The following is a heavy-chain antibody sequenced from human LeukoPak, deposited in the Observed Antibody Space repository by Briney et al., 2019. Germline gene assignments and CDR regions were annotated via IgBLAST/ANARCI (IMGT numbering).Heavy chain of an antibody. CDR3: ARAEYYYDSSGYYGGPAALDY. D-gene: IGHD3-22*01. CDR1: GGSIRSHY. Sequence: SETLSLTCTVSGGSIRSHYWSWIRQPPGKGLEWIGRIYTSGSTNYNPSLKSRVTISVDTSKNQFSLKLSSVTAADTAVYYCARAEYYYDSSGYYGGPAALDYWGQGTLVTVSS. J-gene: IGHJ4*02. CDR2: IYTSGST. V-gene: IGHV4-4*08.